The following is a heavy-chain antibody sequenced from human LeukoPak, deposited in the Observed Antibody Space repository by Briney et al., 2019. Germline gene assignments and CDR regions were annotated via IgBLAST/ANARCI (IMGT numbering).Heavy chain of an antibody. CDR1: GYTFTSYA. Sequence: ASVKVSCKASGYTFTSYAMHWVRQAPGQRLEWMGWINAGNGNTKYSQKFQGRVTITRDESTSTAYMELSSLRSEDTAVYYCARGSATYYYDSSGYWGQGTLVTVSS. V-gene: IGHV1-3*01. D-gene: IGHD3-22*01. CDR2: INAGNGNT. CDR3: ARGSATYYYDSSGY. J-gene: IGHJ4*02.